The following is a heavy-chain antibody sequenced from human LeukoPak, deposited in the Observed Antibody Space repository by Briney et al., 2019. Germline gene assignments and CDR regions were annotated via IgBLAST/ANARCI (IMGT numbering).Heavy chain of an antibody. J-gene: IGHJ4*02. CDR3: ARDVGDWNDDDY. V-gene: IGHV3-74*01. CDR2: INSDGSST. Sequence: GGSLRLSCAASGFTFDDYAMHWVRQAPGKGLVWVSRINSDGSSTSYADSVKGRFTISRDNAKNALYLQMNSLRAEDTAVYYCARDVGDWNDDDYWGQGTLVTVSS. D-gene: IGHD1-1*01. CDR1: GFTFDDYA.